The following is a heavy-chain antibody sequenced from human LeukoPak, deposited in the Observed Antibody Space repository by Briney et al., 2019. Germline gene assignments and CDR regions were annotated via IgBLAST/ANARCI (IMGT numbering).Heavy chain of an antibody. J-gene: IGHJ4*02. Sequence: PSETLSLTCTVSGDSISDYYWSWIRQPPGKGLEWIGYIYYSGSTKYNPSLKSRVTISVDTSKNQFSLKLSSVTAADTAVYYCARVGGMADYWGQGTLVTVSS. D-gene: IGHD3-16*01. V-gene: IGHV4-59*01. CDR1: GDSISDYY. CDR2: IYYSGST. CDR3: ARVGGMADY.